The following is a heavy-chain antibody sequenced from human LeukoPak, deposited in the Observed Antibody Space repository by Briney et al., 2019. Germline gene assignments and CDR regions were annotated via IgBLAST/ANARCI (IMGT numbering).Heavy chain of an antibody. V-gene: IGHV6-1*01. CDR3: ARRLTQYDCFDP. CDR1: GDSVPSNSVT. D-gene: IGHD2-2*01. J-gene: IGHJ5*02. Sequence: SQTLSLTCAISGDSVPSNSVTWNWIRQSPSRGLEWLGRTYYRSTWYNDYAVSVRGRITVNPDTSKNQFSLHLNSVTPEDTAVYYCARRLTQYDCFDPWGQGILVTVSS. CDR2: TYYRSTWYN.